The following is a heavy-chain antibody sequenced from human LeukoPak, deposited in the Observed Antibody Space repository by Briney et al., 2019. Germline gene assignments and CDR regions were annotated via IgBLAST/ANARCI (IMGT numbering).Heavy chain of an antibody. V-gene: IGHV3-11*05. CDR1: GFTFSDYY. CDR2: ISSSSSYT. J-gene: IGHJ4*01. D-gene: IGHD4-17*01. CDR3: ARVPAYGDYFDY. Sequence: GGSLRLSCAASGFTFSDYYMSWIRQAPGKGLEWVSYISSSSSYTNYADPVKGRFTISRDNAKNSLYLQMNSLRAEDTAVYYCARVPAYGDYFDYWGQGTLVTVSS.